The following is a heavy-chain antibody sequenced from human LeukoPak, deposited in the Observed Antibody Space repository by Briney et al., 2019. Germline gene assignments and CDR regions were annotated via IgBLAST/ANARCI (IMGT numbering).Heavy chain of an antibody. J-gene: IGHJ4*02. CDR2: ISTGSSTI. Sequence: GGSLRLSCAASGFTFSSYSMNWVRQAPGKGLEWVSYISTGSSTIYYAASVRGRFTVSRDNAKNSLYLQMNSLRAADTAVYYCARDTRGFGYWGQGTLVTVSS. D-gene: IGHD1-1*01. CDR3: ARDTRGFGY. V-gene: IGHV3-48*01. CDR1: GFTFSSYS.